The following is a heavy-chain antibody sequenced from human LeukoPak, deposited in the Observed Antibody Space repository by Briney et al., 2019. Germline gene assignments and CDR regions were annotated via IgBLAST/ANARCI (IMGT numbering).Heavy chain of an antibody. Sequence: PGGSLRLSCAASGFTFSSYAMSWVRQAPGKGLEWVSAISGSGGSTYYADSVKGRFTISRDNSKNTLYLQMNSLRAEDTAVYYCARGDSGSYYHAILDYWGQGTLVTVSS. V-gene: IGHV3-23*01. CDR3: ARGDSGSYYHAILDY. CDR1: GFTFSSYA. D-gene: IGHD1-26*01. CDR2: ISGSGGST. J-gene: IGHJ4*02.